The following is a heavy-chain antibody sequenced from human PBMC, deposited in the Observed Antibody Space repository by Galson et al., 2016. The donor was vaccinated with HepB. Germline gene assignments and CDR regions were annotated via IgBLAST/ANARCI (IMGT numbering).Heavy chain of an antibody. CDR1: GFTFSRNG. CDR3: AKDMSMVRGVTILRYYYYAMDV. Sequence: SLRLSCAASGFTFSRNGMHWVRQAPGKGLEWVAVISYDGSNKYHADSVKGRFTISRDNSKNTLYLQMNSLRAEDTAVYYCAKDMSMVRGVTILRYYYYAMDVWGQGTTVTVSS. V-gene: IGHV3-30*18. CDR2: ISYDGSNK. J-gene: IGHJ6*02. D-gene: IGHD3-10*01.